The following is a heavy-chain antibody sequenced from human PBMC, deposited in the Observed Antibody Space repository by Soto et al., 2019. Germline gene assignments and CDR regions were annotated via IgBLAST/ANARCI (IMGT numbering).Heavy chain of an antibody. CDR3: ALFTGYSSRSNCFEP. CDR1: GFSLNTRGVG. J-gene: IGHJ5*02. Sequence: AATPVNPTQTLTLTCTFPGFSLNTRGVGVGWIRQPPGKALEWLALIYWDDDKRYSPSLKSRLTITKDTSKNQVVLTMTNMDPVDTATYYFALFTGYSSRSNCFEPWGQGTLVTVSS. D-gene: IGHD6-13*01. V-gene: IGHV2-5*02. CDR2: IYWDDDK.